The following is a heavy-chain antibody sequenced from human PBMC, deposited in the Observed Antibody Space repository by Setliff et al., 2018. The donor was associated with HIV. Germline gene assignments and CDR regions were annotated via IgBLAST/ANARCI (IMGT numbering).Heavy chain of an antibody. V-gene: IGHV4-31*03. CDR3: ARAAHYYDSSGPPGY. J-gene: IGHJ4*02. CDR1: GGSISSGSFY. D-gene: IGHD3-22*01. Sequence: SETLSLTCTVSGGSISSGSFYWNWIRHHPGKGLEWVGYIYSSGSTYYNPSLKSRVTISVDTSKNQFSLKLSSVTAADTAVYYCARAAHYYDSSGPPGYWGQGTLVTVSS. CDR2: IYSSGST.